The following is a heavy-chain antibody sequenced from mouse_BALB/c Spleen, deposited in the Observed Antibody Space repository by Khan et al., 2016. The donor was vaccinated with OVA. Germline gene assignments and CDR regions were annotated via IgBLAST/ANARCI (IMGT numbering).Heavy chain of an antibody. Sequence: EVQLQQSGPELVKPGASVKMSCKASGYTFTSYVMHWVKQKPGLGLEWIGYIYPFNDDTKYNENFKGKATLTSDKSSSTAYMELSSLTSEDSVVYYCAPVGNYDVSFAYWGQGTLVTVSA. D-gene: IGHD2-4*01. V-gene: IGHV1S136*01. J-gene: IGHJ3*01. CDR2: IYPFNDDT. CDR3: APVGNYDVSFAY. CDR1: GYTFTSYV.